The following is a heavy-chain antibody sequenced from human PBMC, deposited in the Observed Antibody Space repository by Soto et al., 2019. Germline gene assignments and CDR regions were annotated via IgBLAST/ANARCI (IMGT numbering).Heavy chain of an antibody. D-gene: IGHD1-1*01. V-gene: IGHV3-23*01. CDR3: AKNARVQLERRWYFDY. J-gene: IGHJ4*02. CDR1: GLTFSSYA. CDR2: ISGSGGST. Sequence: GGSLRLSCAASGLTFSSYAMSWVRQAPGKGLEWVSAISGSGGSTYYADSVKGRFTISRDNSKNTLYLQMNSLRAEDTAVYYCAKNARVQLERRWYFDYWGQGTLVTVSS.